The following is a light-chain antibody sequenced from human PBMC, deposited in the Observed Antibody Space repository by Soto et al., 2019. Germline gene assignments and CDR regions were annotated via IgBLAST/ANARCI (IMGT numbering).Light chain of an antibody. CDR3: TSYTSDSTYV. V-gene: IGLV2-14*01. Sequence: QSALAQPASVSGSPGQSITISCTGTRTNDDRYNYVSWYQQHPGKAPKLMVYDVSNLPSWVSNRFSGSKSGITASLTISGLQAEDEADYYCTSYTSDSTYVFGTGTKVTVL. J-gene: IGLJ1*01. CDR1: RTNDDRYNY. CDR2: DVS.